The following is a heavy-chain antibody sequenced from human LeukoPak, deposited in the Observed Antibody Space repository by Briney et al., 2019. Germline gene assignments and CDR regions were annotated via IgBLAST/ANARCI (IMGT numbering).Heavy chain of an antibody. Sequence: ASVKVSCKASGYTFTSYAMHWVRQAPGQRLEWMGWINAGNGNTKYSQKFQGRVTITRDTSASTAYMELSSLRSEDTAVYYCARAAYYYDSSGYLSSLDAFDIWGQGTMVTVSS. CDR3: ARAAYYYDSSGYLSSLDAFDI. V-gene: IGHV1-3*01. CDR2: INAGNGNT. D-gene: IGHD3-22*01. CDR1: GYTFTSYA. J-gene: IGHJ3*02.